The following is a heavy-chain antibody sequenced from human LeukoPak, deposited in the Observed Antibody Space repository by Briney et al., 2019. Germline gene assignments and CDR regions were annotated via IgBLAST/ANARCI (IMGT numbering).Heavy chain of an antibody. CDR2: IRGDGAST. Sequence: GGSLRLSCSASGFTFNSYVMHWVRQAPGKGLEYVSGIRGDGASTYYADSVKGRFTISRDNAKNTLYLQMNSLRAEDTAVYYCARTGMSYYDFWGTAYYYYYGMDVWGQGTTVTVSS. V-gene: IGHV3-64*04. CDR3: ARTGMSYYDFWGTAYYYYYGMDV. D-gene: IGHD3-3*01. J-gene: IGHJ6*02. CDR1: GFTFNSYV.